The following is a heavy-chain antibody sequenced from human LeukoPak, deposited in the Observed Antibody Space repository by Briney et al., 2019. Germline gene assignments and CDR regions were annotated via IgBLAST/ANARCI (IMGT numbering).Heavy chain of an antibody. Sequence: PGGSLRLSCAASGFTFSSYEMNWVRQAPGKGLEWVSYISSSGSTIYYADSVKGRFTMSRDNAKNSLYLQMNSLRAEDTAVYYCARDDPRMKTSADYWGQGTLVTVSS. CDR1: GFTFSSYE. V-gene: IGHV3-48*03. J-gene: IGHJ4*02. D-gene: IGHD2/OR15-2a*01. CDR3: ARDDPRMKTSADY. CDR2: ISSSGSTI.